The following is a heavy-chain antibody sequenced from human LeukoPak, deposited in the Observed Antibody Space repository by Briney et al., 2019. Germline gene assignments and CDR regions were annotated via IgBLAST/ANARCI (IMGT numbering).Heavy chain of an antibody. CDR1: GGSISSYY. V-gene: IGHV4-59*08. CDR3: ARHGGSYFYY. Sequence: SETLSPTCTVSGGSISSYYWSWIRQAPGKGLEWIGYIYYSGTTKYNPSLMGRVSISVDTSKNQFSLRLSSVAAADTAVYYCARHGGSYFYYWGRGTLVTVSS. CDR2: IYYSGTT. J-gene: IGHJ4*02. D-gene: IGHD1-26*01.